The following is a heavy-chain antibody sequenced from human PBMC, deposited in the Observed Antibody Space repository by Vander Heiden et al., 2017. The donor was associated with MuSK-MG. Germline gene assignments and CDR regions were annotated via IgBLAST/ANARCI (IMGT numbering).Heavy chain of an antibody. CDR3: ARGRANDYGGNRYFDY. Sequence: QVPLQQWRAGLLKPSETLSLTCAVYGGSFSGYYWSWIRQPPGKKLEWIREINHSGSTNYNPSLKSRVTISVDTSKNQFSLKLSSVTAADTAVYYCARGRANDYGGNRYFDYWGQGTLVTVSS. D-gene: IGHD4-17*01. V-gene: IGHV4-34*01. CDR2: INHSGST. CDR1: GGSFSGYY. J-gene: IGHJ4*02.